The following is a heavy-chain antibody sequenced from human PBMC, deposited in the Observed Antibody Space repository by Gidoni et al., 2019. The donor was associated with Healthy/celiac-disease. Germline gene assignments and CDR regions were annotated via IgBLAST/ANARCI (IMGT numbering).Heavy chain of an antibody. Sequence: QVQLQESGPGLVKPSQTLSLTCTVSGGSISSGGYYWSWIRQPPGKGLEWIWYIYYSGSTYFNPSLKRRVTISVDTSKNQFSLKLSSVTAADTAVYYCARERAASGSPDYWGQGTLVTVSS. J-gene: IGHJ4*02. CDR2: IYYSGST. CDR1: GGSISSGGYY. CDR3: ARERAASGSPDY. V-gene: IGHV4-31*03. D-gene: IGHD1-26*01.